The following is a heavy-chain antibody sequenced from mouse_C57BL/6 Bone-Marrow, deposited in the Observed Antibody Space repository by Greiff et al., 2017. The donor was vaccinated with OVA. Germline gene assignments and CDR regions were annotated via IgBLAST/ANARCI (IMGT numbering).Heavy chain of an antibody. CDR2: INYDGSST. CDR1: GFTFSDYY. V-gene: IGHV5-16*01. CDR3: ARGLRYLDY. Sequence: DVMLVESEGGLAQPGSSMKLSCTASGFTFSDYYMAWVRQVPEKGLEWVANINYDGSSTYYLDSLKSRFIISRDNAKNILYLQMSSLQSADTATYYCARGLRYLDYWGQGTTLTVSS. J-gene: IGHJ2*01. D-gene: IGHD3-1*01.